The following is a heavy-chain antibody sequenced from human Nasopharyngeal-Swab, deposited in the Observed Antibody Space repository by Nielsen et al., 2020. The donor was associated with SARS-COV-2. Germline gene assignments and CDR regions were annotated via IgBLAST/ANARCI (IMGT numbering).Heavy chain of an antibody. V-gene: IGHV3-53*01. Sequence: GESLKISCAASGFSVSRYYMNWVRQAPGKGLEYVSVIYSDASTYYADSVKGRFTISRDNSKNTLYLQMNSLRAEDTAVYYCAREGYSSSWSVYYFDYWGQGTLVTVSS. J-gene: IGHJ4*02. D-gene: IGHD6-13*01. CDR3: AREGYSSSWSVYYFDY. CDR1: GFSVSRYY. CDR2: IYSDAST.